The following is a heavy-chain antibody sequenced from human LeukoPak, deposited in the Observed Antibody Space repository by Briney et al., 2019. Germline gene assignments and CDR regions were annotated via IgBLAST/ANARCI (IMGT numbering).Heavy chain of an antibody. CDR3: ARGNEGYDYCWRH. J-gene: IGHJ4*02. CDR2: IIPIFGTA. D-gene: IGHD5-12*01. CDR1: GGTFSSYA. Sequence: SVKVSCKASGGTFSSYAISWVRQAPGQGPEWMGGIIPIFGTANYAQKFQGRVTITADESTSTAYMELSSLRSEDTAVYYCARGNEGYDYCWRHWGRGTLVTVSS. V-gene: IGHV1-69*13.